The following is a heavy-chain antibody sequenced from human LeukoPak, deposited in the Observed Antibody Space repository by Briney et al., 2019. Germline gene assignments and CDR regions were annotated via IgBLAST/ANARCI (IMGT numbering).Heavy chain of an antibody. D-gene: IGHD2-2*01. CDR2: INHSGST. Sequence: SETLSLTCAVYGGSFSGYYWSWIRQPPGKGLEWIGEINHSGSTNYNPSLKSRVTISVDTSKNQFSLKLSSVTAADTAVHYCARRHDCSSTSCHDYWGQGTLVTVSS. CDR3: ARRHDCSSTSCHDY. CDR1: GGSFSGYY. V-gene: IGHV4-34*01. J-gene: IGHJ4*02.